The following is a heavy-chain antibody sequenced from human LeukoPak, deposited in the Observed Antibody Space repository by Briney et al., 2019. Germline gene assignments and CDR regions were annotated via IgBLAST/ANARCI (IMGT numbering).Heavy chain of an antibody. CDR1: GHSISGDYY. CDR2: IYHSGST. CDR3: ARGARGYNYD. D-gene: IGHD5-18*01. J-gene: IGHJ4*02. V-gene: IGHV4-38-2*02. Sequence: PSETLSLTCTVSGHSISGDYYWSWIRQPPGKGLEWIGSIYHSGSTYYNPSLKSRVTISVDTSKNQFSLKVNSVTAADTAVYYCARGARGYNYDWGQGTLVTVSS.